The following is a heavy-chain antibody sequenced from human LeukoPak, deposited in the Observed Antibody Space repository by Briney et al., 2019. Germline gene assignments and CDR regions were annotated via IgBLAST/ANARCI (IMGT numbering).Heavy chain of an antibody. CDR3: ARGRPVFHDFWSGYYCLYFDY. D-gene: IGHD3-3*01. V-gene: IGHV4-34*01. CDR1: GGSFSGYY. Sequence: SETLSLTCAVYGGSFSGYYWSWIRQPPGKGLEWIGEINHSGSTNYNPSLKSRVTISVDTSKNQFSLKLSSVTAADTAVYYCARGRPVFHDFWSGYYCLYFDYWGQGTLVTVSS. CDR2: INHSGST. J-gene: IGHJ4*02.